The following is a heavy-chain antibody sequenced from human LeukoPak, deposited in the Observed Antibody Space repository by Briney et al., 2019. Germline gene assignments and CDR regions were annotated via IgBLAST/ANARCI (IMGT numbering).Heavy chain of an antibody. V-gene: IGHV4-34*01. CDR1: GGSFSGYY. CDR3: ARGQWLAPRGFDP. J-gene: IGHJ5*02. CDR2: IYHSGST. D-gene: IGHD6-19*01. Sequence: SETPSLTCAVYGGSFSGYYWSWIRQPPGKGLEWIGEIYHSGSTNYNPSLKSRVTISVDKSKNQFSLKLSSVTAADTAVYYCARGQWLAPRGFDPWGQGTLVTVSS.